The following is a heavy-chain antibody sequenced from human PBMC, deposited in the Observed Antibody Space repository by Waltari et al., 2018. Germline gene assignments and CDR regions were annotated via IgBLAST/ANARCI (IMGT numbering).Heavy chain of an antibody. V-gene: IGHV1-69*04. Sequence: QVQLVQSGAEVKKPGSSVKVSCKASGGTFSSYAISWVRQAPGQGLEWMAGIIPILGIANSARKVQGRVTITADESTSTAYMELSSLRSEDTAVYYCARTEQQLVPGYYYYYMDVWGKGTTVTVSS. CDR2: IIPILGIA. D-gene: IGHD6-13*01. CDR3: ARTEQQLVPGYYYYYMDV. J-gene: IGHJ6*03. CDR1: GGTFSSYA.